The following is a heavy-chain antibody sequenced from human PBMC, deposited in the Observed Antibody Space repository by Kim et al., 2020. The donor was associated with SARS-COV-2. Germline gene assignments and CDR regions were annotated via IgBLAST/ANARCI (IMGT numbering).Heavy chain of an antibody. Sequence: GGSLRLSCAASGFTFDDYAMHWVRQAPGKGLEWVSGISWNSGSIGYADSVKGRFTISRDNAKNSLYLQMNSLRAEDTALYYCAKPPFRSGSWSYGLGFD. CDR3: AKPPFRSGSWSYGLGFD. CDR2: ISWNSGSI. CDR1: GFTFDDYA. V-gene: IGHV3-9*01. J-gene: IGHJ3*01. D-gene: IGHD3-10*01.